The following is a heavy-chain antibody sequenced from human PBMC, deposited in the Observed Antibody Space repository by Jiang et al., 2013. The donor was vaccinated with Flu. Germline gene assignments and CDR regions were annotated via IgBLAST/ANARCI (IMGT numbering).Heavy chain of an antibody. CDR1: GYSFTSYW. CDR3: ARHVSGEYYYDSSGYYWGY. D-gene: IGHD3-22*01. V-gene: IGHV5-10-1*01. CDR2: IDLSDSYT. J-gene: IGHJ4*02. Sequence: GAEVKKPGESLRISCKDSGYSFTSYWISWVRQMPGKGLEWMGRIDLSDSYTNYSPSFQGHVTISADKSISTAYLQWSSLKASDTAMYYCARHVSGEYYYDSSGYYWGYWGQGTLVTVSS.